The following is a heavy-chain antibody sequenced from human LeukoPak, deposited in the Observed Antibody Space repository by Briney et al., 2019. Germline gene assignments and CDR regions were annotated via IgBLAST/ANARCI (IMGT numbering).Heavy chain of an antibody. CDR3: AIMHGYYDGSGYWVQ. J-gene: IGHJ1*01. Sequence: GGSLRLSCAASGFTFGSYGMSWVRQAPGKGLEWVSFITPNADRTSYADSVEGRFTTSRDNPRNTLYMQMNGLRDEDTALYYCAIMHGYYDGSGYWVQWGQGTLVTVSS. CDR2: ITPNADRT. D-gene: IGHD3-22*01. CDR1: GFTFGSYG. V-gene: IGHV3-23*01.